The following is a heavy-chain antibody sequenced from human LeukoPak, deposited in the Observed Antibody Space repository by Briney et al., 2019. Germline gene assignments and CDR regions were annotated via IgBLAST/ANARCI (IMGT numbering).Heavy chain of an antibody. J-gene: IGHJ6*02. CDR3: ARWGAYGMDV. V-gene: IGHV4-59*12. CDR1: GGSISSDY. CDR2: ISYSGST. Sequence: SETLSLTCTVSGGSISSDYWSWIRQPPGKGLEWIGWISYSGSTNYNPSLNSRVTMSVDTSKDQFSLKLSSVTAADTAVYYCARWGAYGMDVWGQGTTVTVSS. D-gene: IGHD3-16*01.